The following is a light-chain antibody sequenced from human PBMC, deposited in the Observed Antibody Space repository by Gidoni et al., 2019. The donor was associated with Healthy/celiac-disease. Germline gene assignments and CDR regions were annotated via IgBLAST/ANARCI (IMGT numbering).Light chain of an antibody. V-gene: IGKV1-8*01. J-gene: IGKJ1*01. CDR2: AAS. Sequence: IRLTQSPSSFSASTGDRVTITCRASQGISSYLAWYQQKPGKAPKLLIYAASTLQSGVPSRFSGSGSGTDFTLTISCLQSEEFATYYCQQYYSYPPTFGQGTKVEIK. CDR1: QGISSY. CDR3: QQYYSYPPT.